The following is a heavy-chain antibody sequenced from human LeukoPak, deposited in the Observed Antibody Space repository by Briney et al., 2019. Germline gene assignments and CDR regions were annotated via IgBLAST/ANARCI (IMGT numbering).Heavy chain of an antibody. J-gene: IGHJ4*02. CDR3: ATQSIATVGY. Sequence: SETLSLACTVSGGSFSSSSYYWGWIRQPPGKGPEWIGSIYYSGSTYYNPSLKSRVTISVDTSKNQFSLKLSSVTAADTAVYYCATQSIATVGYWGQGTLVTVSS. V-gene: IGHV4-39*01. CDR2: IYYSGST. CDR1: GGSFSSSSYY. D-gene: IGHD6-13*01.